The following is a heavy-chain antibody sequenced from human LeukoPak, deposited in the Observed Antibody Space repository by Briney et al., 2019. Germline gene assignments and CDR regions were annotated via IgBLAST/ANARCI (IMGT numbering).Heavy chain of an antibody. CDR2: INPNSGGT. CDR3: ARDGRPRNWYFDL. Sequence: ASVKVSCKASGYTFTGYYMHWVRQAPGQGLEWMGWINPNSGGTNYAQKFQGRVTMTRDTSTSTAYMELSRLRSDDTAVYYCARDGRPRNWYFDLWGRGTLVTVSS. D-gene: IGHD3/OR15-3a*01. V-gene: IGHV1-2*02. CDR1: GYTFTGYY. J-gene: IGHJ2*01.